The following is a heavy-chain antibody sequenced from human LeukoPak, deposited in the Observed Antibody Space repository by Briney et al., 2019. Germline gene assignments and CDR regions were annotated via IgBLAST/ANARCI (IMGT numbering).Heavy chain of an antibody. CDR1: GYTFTSYY. CDR2: INPSGGST. CDR3: ARVRRRWLQLSYFDY. J-gene: IGHJ4*02. Sequence: GPVKVSCKASGYTFTSYYMHWVRQAPGQGLEWMGIINPSGGSTSYAQKFQGRVTMTRDTSTSTVYMELSSLRSEDTAVYYCARVRRRWLQLSYFDYWGQGTLVTVSS. V-gene: IGHV1-46*01. D-gene: IGHD5-24*01.